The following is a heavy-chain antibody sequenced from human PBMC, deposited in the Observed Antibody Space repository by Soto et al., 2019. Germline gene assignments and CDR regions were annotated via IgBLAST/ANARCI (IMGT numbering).Heavy chain of an antibody. CDR3: AQRLPHYGLGRERGNGFDP. Sequence: QITLKESGPTLVRPTQTLTLTCTFSGFSLSTTGVGVGWIRQPPGKALEWLALIYWDDDERYSPSLKSRLTITKDTSKNEVILTMTNMDPVDTARYYCAQRLPHYGLGRERGNGFDPWGQGTLVTVSS. D-gene: IGHD3-10*01. CDR2: IYWDDDE. J-gene: IGHJ5*02. V-gene: IGHV2-5*02. CDR1: GFSLSTTGVG.